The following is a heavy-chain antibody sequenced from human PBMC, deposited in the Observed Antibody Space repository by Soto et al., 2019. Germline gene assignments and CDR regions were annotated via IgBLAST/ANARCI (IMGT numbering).Heavy chain of an antibody. J-gene: IGHJ6*02. CDR3: ARSVGGLRSYYYYGMDV. V-gene: IGHV4-39*01. D-gene: IGHD5-12*01. Sequence: SESLSLTCTVSGGSISSYYWAWIRQPPGKGLEWIGSIYYSGSTYYNPSLKSRVTISVDTSKNQFSLRLSSVTAADTAVYYCARSVGGLRSYYYYGMDVWGQGTTVTVSS. CDR1: GGSISSYY. CDR2: IYYSGST.